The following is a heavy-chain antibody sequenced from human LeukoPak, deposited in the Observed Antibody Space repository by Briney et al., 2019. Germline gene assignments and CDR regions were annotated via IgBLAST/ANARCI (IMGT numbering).Heavy chain of an antibody. D-gene: IGHD2-2*01. CDR2: INPNSGGT. J-gene: IGHJ5*02. CDR3: ARGVRSSTNWFDP. Sequence: GESLKISCKGSGYSFTSYWIGWVRQAPGQGLEWMGRINPNSGGTNYAQKFQGRVTMTRDTSISTAYMELSRLRSDDTAVYYCARGVRSSTNWFDPWGQGTLVTVSS. V-gene: IGHV1-2*06. CDR1: GYSFTSYW.